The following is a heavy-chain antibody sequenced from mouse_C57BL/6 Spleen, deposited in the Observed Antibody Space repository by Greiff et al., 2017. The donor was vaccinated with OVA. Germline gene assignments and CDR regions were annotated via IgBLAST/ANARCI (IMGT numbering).Heavy chain of an antibody. CDR2: IDPSDSDT. J-gene: IGHJ4*01. V-gene: IGHV1-52*01. CDR1: GYTFTSYW. CDR3: ARSYGSYMDY. D-gene: IGHD1-1*01. Sequence: VQLQQPGAELVRPGSSVKLSCKASGYTFTSYWMHWVKQRPIQGLEWIGNIDPSDSDTHYNQKFKDKATLTVDKSSSTAYMQLSSLTSEDSAVYYCARSYGSYMDYWGQGTSVTVSS.